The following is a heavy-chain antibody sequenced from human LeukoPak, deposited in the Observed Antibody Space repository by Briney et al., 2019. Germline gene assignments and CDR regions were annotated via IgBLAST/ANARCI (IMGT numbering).Heavy chain of an antibody. J-gene: IGHJ3*02. CDR2: ISSSSSYI. CDR1: GFTFSSYS. D-gene: IGHD3-22*01. V-gene: IGHV3-21*01. Sequence: GGSLRLSCAASGFTFSSYSMNWVRQAPGKGLEWVSSISSSSSYIYYADSVKGRFTISRDNAKNSLYLQMNSLRAEDTAVYYCARSKDYYDSSGYYLPDAFDIWGQGTMVTVSS. CDR3: ARSKDYYDSSGYYLPDAFDI.